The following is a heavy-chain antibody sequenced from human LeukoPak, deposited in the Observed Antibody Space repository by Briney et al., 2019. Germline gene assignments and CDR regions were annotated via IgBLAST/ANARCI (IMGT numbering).Heavy chain of an antibody. CDR2: ISWNSGSI. CDR3: AKDTSRIASGFDY. Sequence: GGSLRLPCAASGFTFDDYAMHWVRRAPGKGLEWVSGISWNSGSIGYADSVKGRFTISRDNAKNSLYLQMNSLRAEDMALYYCAKDTSRIASGFDYWGQGTLVTVSS. V-gene: IGHV3-9*03. CDR1: GFTFDDYA. J-gene: IGHJ4*02. D-gene: IGHD6-25*01.